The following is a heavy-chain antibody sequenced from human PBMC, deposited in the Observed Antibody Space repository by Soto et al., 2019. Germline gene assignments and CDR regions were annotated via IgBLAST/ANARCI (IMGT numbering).Heavy chain of an antibody. CDR2: LNSDGTSA. V-gene: IGHV3-74*01. D-gene: IGHD6-19*01. J-gene: IGHJ4*02. CDR3: ARGPSGWFGFDY. Sequence: GGSLRLSCAASGFPFSSNWMHWVRQDPGKGLVWVSRLNSDGTSASYADSVKGRFTISRDNAKNTLFLQMNSLTAEDTALYYCARGPSGWFGFDYWGQGTLVTVSS. CDR1: GFPFSSNW.